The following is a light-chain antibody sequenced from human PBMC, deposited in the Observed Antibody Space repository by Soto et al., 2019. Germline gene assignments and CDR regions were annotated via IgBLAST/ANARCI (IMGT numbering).Light chain of an antibody. CDR1: QDIINY. J-gene: IGKJ5*01. V-gene: IGKV1-33*01. CDR3: QQYDNLLIT. CDR2: DAS. Sequence: IRMTQSPSSLSASTGDRFTITCRASQDIINYLNWYQQKPGKAPKLLIYDASNLETGVPSRFSGSGSGTDFTFTISSLQPEDIATYYCQQYDNLLITFGQGTRLEIK.